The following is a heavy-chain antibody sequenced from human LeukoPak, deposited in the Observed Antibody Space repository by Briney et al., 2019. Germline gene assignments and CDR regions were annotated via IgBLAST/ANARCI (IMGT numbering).Heavy chain of an antibody. J-gene: IGHJ6*02. CDR1: GFTFRNSA. V-gene: IGHV3-64*01. CDR2: ISSNGGST. Sequence: GGSLRLSCAASGFTFRNSAMHWVRQAPGKGLQYVSGISSNGGSTYYANPVKGRFTISRDNSKNTLYLQMGSLRGEDMAVYYCARWYNSLDVWGQGTTVTVSS. CDR3: ARWYNSLDV. D-gene: IGHD1-1*01.